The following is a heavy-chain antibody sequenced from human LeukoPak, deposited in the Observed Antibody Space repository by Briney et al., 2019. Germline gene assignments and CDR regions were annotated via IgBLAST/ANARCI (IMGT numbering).Heavy chain of an antibody. V-gene: IGHV3-48*01. D-gene: IGHD6-6*01. CDR2: ISSSSTSI. CDR3: ARDRYGSS. Sequence: GGSLRLSCAASGFTFSSYSMNWVRQAPGKGLEWVSYISSSSTSISYADSVKGRFTISRDNAKNSLYLQMNSLRAEDTAVHYCARDRYGSSWGQGILVTVYS. CDR1: GFTFSSYS. J-gene: IGHJ4*02.